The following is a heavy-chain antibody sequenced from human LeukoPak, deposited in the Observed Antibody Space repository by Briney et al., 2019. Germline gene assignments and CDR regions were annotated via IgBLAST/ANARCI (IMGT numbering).Heavy chain of an antibody. V-gene: IGHV4-34*01. CDR2: INHSGST. D-gene: IGHD3-3*01. CDR1: GGSFSGYY. CDR3: ARVSRYYDFWSGYYIFQSRGVFDI. Sequence: PSETLSLTCAVYGGSFSGYYWSWIRQPPGKGLEWIGEINHSGSTNYNPSLKSRVTISVDTSKNQFSLKLSSVTAADTAVYYCARVSRYYDFWSGYYIFQSRGVFDIWGQGTMVTVSS. J-gene: IGHJ3*02.